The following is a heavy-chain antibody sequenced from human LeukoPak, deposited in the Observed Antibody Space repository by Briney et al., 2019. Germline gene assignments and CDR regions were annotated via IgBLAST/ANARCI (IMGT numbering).Heavy chain of an antibody. J-gene: IGHJ4*02. D-gene: IGHD5-18*01. CDR2: IWYDGSNK. Sequence: GGSLRLSCAASVFTFSSYGMHWVRQAPGKGLEWVAVIWYDGSNKYYTDSVKGRFTISRDNSKNTLYLQMNSLRAEDTAVYYCARGGRGYSYALYYFDYWGQGTLVTVSS. V-gene: IGHV3-33*01. CDR1: VFTFSSYG. CDR3: ARGGRGYSYALYYFDY.